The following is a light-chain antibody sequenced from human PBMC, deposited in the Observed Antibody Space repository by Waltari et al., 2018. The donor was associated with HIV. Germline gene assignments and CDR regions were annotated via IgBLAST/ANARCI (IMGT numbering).Light chain of an antibody. Sequence: QSALNQPPPASRSPGPAITLPFTGTSPDVCGLNFFPWDKQHPGEAPKVVIFEVYKRPSGVPDRLSGSKSGNTASLTVSGLQAEDEATYYCASYAGRNNLVFGGGTKLTVL. J-gene: IGLJ2*01. CDR2: EVY. CDR1: SPDVCGLNF. CDR3: ASYAGRNNLV. V-gene: IGLV2-8*01.